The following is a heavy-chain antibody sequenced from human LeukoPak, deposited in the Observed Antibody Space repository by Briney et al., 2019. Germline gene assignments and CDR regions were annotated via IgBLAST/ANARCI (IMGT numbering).Heavy chain of an antibody. D-gene: IGHD7-27*01. CDR3: ARFSGNWFDP. CDR1: GGSITSTNW. J-gene: IGHJ5*02. Sequence: PSGTLSLTCAVSGGSITSTNWWSWVRQPPGEGLEWIGEISHGGSTSYSPSLKSRVTISVDKSKNQFSLKLSSVTAADTAVYYCARFSGNWFDPWGQGTLVTVSS. V-gene: IGHV4-4*02. CDR2: ISHGGST.